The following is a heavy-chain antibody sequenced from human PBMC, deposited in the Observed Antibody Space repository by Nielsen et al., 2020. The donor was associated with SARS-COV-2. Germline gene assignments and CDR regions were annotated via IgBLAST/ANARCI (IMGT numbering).Heavy chain of an antibody. CDR1: GFAFDDFA. CDR3: AKDSDNYFFDN. CDR2: ISWNSLSI. Sequence: GGSLRLSCAASGFAFDDFAMHWVRQVPGKGLEWVSGISWNSLSIDYADSVKGRFTIFRDNAKNSLYLQMNSLRAEDTAFYYCAKDSDNYFFDNWGQGTLVTVSS. J-gene: IGHJ4*02. V-gene: IGHV3-9*01. D-gene: IGHD2-21*01.